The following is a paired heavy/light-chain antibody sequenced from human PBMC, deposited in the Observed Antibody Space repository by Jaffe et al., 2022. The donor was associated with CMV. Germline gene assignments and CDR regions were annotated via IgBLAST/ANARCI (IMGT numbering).Heavy chain of an antibody. V-gene: IGHV1-2*02. CDR2: TNPNSGGA. CDR1: GYTFTGYN. J-gene: IGHJ4*02. D-gene: IGHD3-22*01. Sequence: QVQLVQSGAEVKKPGASVKISCQASGYTFTGYNIHWVRQAPGQGLEWMGWTNPNSGGANPAQKFQGRLTMTRDTSIKTAYMELTSLRSDDTAIYYCARSSVAFHYFDYWGQGALVTVSS. CDR3: ARSSVAFHYFDY.
Light chain of an antibody. V-gene: IGKV1-5*03. J-gene: IGKJ2*01. CDR2: KAS. CDR1: QNINDR. CDR3: QHYNSFSST. Sequence: DIQMTQSPSTLSASVGDRVTITCRASQNINDRLAWYQHKPGKAPKLLIYKASNLEPGVPSRFSGSGSGTEFTLTIGSLQPDDFATFYCQHYNSFSSTFGQGTKLDIK.